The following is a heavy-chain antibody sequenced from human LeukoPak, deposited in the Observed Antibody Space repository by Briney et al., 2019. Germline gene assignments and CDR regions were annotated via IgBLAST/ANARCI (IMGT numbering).Heavy chain of an antibody. CDR3: ARQRRGYSGYGPDY. CDR2: ISAYNGNT. CDR1: GYTFTSYG. V-gene: IGHV1-18*01. Sequence: ASVKVSCKASGYTFTSYGISRVRQAPGQGLEWMGWISAYNGNTNYAQKLQGRVTMTTDTSTSTAYMELRSLRSDDTAVYYCARQRRGYSGYGPDYWGQGTLVTVSS. D-gene: IGHD5-12*01. J-gene: IGHJ4*02.